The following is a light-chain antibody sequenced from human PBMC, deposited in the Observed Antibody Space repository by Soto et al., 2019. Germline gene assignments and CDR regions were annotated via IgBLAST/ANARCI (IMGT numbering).Light chain of an antibody. CDR1: TCDIGKNF. Sequence: QSVLTQPPSVSAAPGQKVTISCSGSTCDIGKNFVSWYQQLPGTAPKLLIYDNNKRPSGIPDRFSGSKSGTSATLGITGLQTGDEADYYCGTWDNSLSVVFGGGTQLTVL. V-gene: IGLV1-51*01. J-gene: IGLJ2*01. CDR2: DNN. CDR3: GTWDNSLSVV.